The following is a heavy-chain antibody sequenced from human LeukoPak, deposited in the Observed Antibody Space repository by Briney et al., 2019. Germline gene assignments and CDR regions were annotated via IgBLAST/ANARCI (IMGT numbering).Heavy chain of an antibody. CDR3: ARGRFKQQLVFDSVLGAVPFDY. Sequence: PSETLSLTCTVSGGSIISSSYYGGWIRQPPGQGLEWIGIIYYSGSTYYNPSLKSRVTISVDTSKNQFSLKLSSVTAADTAVYYCARGRFKQQLVFDSVLGAVPFDYWGQGTLVTVSS. CDR1: GGSIISSSYY. D-gene: IGHD6-13*01. J-gene: IGHJ4*02. V-gene: IGHV4-39*07. CDR2: IYYSGST.